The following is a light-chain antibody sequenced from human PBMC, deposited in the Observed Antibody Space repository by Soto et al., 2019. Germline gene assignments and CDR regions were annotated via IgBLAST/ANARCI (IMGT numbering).Light chain of an antibody. V-gene: IGLV2-18*02. Sequence: QSVLTQPPSVSGAPGQSVTISCTGTSSDVGGYNRVSWYQQPPGTAPKLMIYEVNNRPSGVPDRFSGSKSGNTASLTISGLHAEDEADYYCSSYTSPSTYVFGTGTKVTVL. CDR1: SSDVGGYNR. CDR2: EVN. J-gene: IGLJ1*01. CDR3: SSYTSPSTYV.